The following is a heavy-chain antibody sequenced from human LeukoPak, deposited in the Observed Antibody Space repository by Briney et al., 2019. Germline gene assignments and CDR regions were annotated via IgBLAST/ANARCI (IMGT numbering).Heavy chain of an antibody. CDR3: TRDLMDYDVSTGLHHYYMDV. D-gene: IGHD3-9*01. Sequence: GGSLRHSCVASGFTFSSYWMHWVRQDPRKGLVWVSRISGDGRNINYADSVRGRFTISRDNAKNTLYLQMNTPRVEDTAVYYCTRDLMDYDVSTGLHHYYMDVWGQGTTVTVPS. J-gene: IGHJ6*02. CDR2: ISGDGRNI. CDR1: GFTFSSYW. V-gene: IGHV3-74*01.